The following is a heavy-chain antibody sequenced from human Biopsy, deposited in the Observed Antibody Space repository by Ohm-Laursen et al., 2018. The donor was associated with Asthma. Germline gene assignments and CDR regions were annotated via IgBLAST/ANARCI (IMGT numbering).Heavy chain of an antibody. D-gene: IGHD6-13*01. CDR1: RFTYE. V-gene: IGHV3-30*19. Sequence: SLRLSYTASRFTYEMHWVRQAPGKGLEWVAVITFDGSTQHYGDSVKGRFTISRDNSKNMLFLQMNSLRAEDTAVYYCLRDTLGYYFDIWGQGTQVTVSS. CDR2: ITFDGSTQ. J-gene: IGHJ4*02. CDR3: LRDTLGYYFDI.